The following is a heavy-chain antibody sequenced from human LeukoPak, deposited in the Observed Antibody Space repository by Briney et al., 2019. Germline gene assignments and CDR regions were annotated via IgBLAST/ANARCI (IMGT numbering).Heavy chain of an antibody. D-gene: IGHD4-17*01. CDR1: GFTFSSYG. Sequence: GGSLRLSCAASGFTFSSYGMHWVRQAPGKGLEWVAVIWYDGSNKYYADSVKGRFTISRDNSKNTLYLQMNSLRAEDTAVYYCASEYDDYGDYPLGYWGQGTLVTVSS. CDR2: IWYDGSNK. J-gene: IGHJ4*02. V-gene: IGHV3-33*01. CDR3: ASEYDDYGDYPLGY.